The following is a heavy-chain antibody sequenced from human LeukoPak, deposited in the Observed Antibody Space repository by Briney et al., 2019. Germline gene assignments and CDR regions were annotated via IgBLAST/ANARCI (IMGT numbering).Heavy chain of an antibody. CDR2: INWNGGST. CDR1: GFTFDDYG. D-gene: IGHD3-22*01. CDR3: AKESESDYYDSSGYPFDY. J-gene: IGHJ4*02. Sequence: GGSLRLSCAASGFTFDDYGMSWVRQAPGKGLEWVSGINWNGGSTYYADSVKGRFTISRDNSKNTLYLQMNSLRAEDTAVYYCAKESESDYYDSSGYPFDYWGQGTLVTVSS. V-gene: IGHV3-20*04.